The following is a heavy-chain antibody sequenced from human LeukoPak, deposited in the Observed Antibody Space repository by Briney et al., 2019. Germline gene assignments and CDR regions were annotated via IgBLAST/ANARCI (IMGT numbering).Heavy chain of an antibody. D-gene: IGHD6-19*01. CDR3: ARDLVAVAGTYYYGMDV. Sequence: GGSLRLSCAASGFTFSDYYMSWIRQAPGKGLEWVSYISSSGSTIYYADSVKGRFTISRDNAKNSLYLQMNSLRAEDTAVYYCARDLVAVAGTYYYGMDVWGQGTTVTVSS. CDR1: GFTFSDYY. CDR2: ISSSGSTI. V-gene: IGHV3-11*04. J-gene: IGHJ6*02.